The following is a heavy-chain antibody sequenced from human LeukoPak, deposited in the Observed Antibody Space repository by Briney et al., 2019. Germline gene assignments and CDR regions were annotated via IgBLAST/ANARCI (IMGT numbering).Heavy chain of an antibody. V-gene: IGHV4-34*01. CDR3: ARGAQLVRRRWFDP. D-gene: IGHD6-6*01. CDR1: GGSFSGYY. J-gene: IGHJ5*02. CDR2: INHSGST. Sequence: PSETLSLTCAVYGGSFSGYYWSWIRQPPGKGLEWIGEINHSGSTNYNPSLKSRVTISVDTSKNQFSLKLSSVTAADTAVYYCARGAQLVRRRWFDPWGQGTLVTVSS.